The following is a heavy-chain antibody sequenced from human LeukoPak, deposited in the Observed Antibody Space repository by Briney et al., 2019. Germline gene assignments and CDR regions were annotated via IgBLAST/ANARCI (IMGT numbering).Heavy chain of an antibody. D-gene: IGHD7-27*01. V-gene: IGHV3-7*01. Sequence: PGGSLRLSCTASGFTFSKSWMSWVRQAPGKGPEWVANIKEDGSDKYYVDSVKGRFTISRDNDQNALYLQMNSLRGEDTAVYYCAKTGERDYWGQGTLVTVSS. CDR2: IKEDGSDK. J-gene: IGHJ4*02. CDR1: GFTFSKSW. CDR3: AKTGERDY.